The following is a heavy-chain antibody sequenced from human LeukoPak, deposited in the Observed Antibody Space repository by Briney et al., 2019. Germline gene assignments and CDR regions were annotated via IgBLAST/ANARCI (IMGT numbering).Heavy chain of an antibody. J-gene: IGHJ4*02. CDR1: GFTFSTYD. V-gene: IGHV3-30*02. D-gene: IGHD5-12*01. Sequence: SGGSLRLSCAASGFTFSTYDMHWVRQAPGKGLEWVAFIQNDGSNKYYADSVKGRFTISRDSSKNTLYLQMNSLRVEDTAVYYCAKVGKGVATIRFDYWGQGTLVTVSS. CDR3: AKVGKGVATIRFDY. CDR2: IQNDGSNK.